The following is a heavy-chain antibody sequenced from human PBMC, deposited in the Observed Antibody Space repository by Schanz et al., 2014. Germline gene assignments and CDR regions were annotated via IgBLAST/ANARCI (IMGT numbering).Heavy chain of an antibody. CDR3: AKDSTHIDIVLVPTAIDY. J-gene: IGHJ4*02. CDR2: IWSDGSTK. D-gene: IGHD2-2*01. Sequence: QVQMVESGGGVVQPGRSLRLSCAASGFAFSVYGMHWVRQAPGKGPELVAVIWSDGSTKYYAASVKGRFTISRDNSTNTLYLQMNTLRAEDTAVYYCAKDSTHIDIVLVPTAIDYWGQGTLVTVSS. CDR1: GFAFSVYG. V-gene: IGHV3-33*03.